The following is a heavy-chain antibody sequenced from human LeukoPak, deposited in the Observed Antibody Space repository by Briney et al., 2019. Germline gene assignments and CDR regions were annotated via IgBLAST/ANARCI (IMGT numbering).Heavy chain of an antibody. D-gene: IGHD1-26*01. J-gene: IGHJ4*02. V-gene: IGHV4-34*01. CDR1: GGSFSGYY. Sequence: PSETLSLTCAVYGGSFSGYYWSWIRQPPGKGLEWIGEINHSGSTNYNPSLKSRVTISVDTSKNQFSLKLSSVTAADTAVYYCARRYSGSYRRLDYWGQGTLVTVSS. CDR2: INHSGST. CDR3: ARRYSGSYRRLDY.